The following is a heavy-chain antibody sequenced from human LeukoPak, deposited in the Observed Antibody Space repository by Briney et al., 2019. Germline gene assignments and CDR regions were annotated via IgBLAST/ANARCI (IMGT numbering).Heavy chain of an antibody. J-gene: IGHJ4*02. CDR2: IYSGGST. D-gene: IGHD5-18*01. Sequence: GGSLRLSCAASGFTFSSYNMNWVRQAPGKGLEWVSVIYSGGSTYYADSVKGRFTISRDNSKNTLYLQMNSLRAEDTAVYYCASVGYSYLIDYWGQGTLVTVSS. CDR3: ASVGYSYLIDY. CDR1: GFTFSSYN. V-gene: IGHV3-53*01.